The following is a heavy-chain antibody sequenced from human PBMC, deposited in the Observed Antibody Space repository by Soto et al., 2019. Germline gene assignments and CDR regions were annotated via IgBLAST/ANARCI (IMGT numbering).Heavy chain of an antibody. J-gene: IGHJ4*02. Sequence: PGGSLRLSCAASGFTFTTYTLNWVRQAPGKGLEWVSSISPTSTYTYYADSVKGRFTISRDNTKNSLYLHVTSLRADDTAVYYCAKGSEFSNSYTLDLDFWGQGALVTVS. CDR1: GFTFTTYT. CDR3: AKGSEFSNSYTLDLDF. V-gene: IGHV3-21*01. CDR2: ISPTSTYT. D-gene: IGHD6-6*01.